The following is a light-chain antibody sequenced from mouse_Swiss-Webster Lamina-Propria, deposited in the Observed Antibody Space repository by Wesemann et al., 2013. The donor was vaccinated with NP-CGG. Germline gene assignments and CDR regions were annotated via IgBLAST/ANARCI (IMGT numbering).Light chain of an antibody. Sequence: IVMTQSPATLSVTPGDRVSLSCRASQSISDYLHWYQQKSHESPRLLIKYASQSISGIPSRFSSSGSGSDFTLSINSVEPEDVGVYYCQNGHSFPPTFGGGTKLEIK. V-gene: IGKV5-39*01. CDR3: QNGHSFPPT. J-gene: IGKJ1*01. CDR2: YAS. CDR1: QSISDY.